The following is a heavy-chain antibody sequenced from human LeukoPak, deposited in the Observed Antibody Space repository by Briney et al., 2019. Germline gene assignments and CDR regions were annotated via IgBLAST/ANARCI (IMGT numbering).Heavy chain of an antibody. CDR1: GGSFSGYY. J-gene: IGHJ6*02. CDR3: ARGGPWRRLDV. Sequence: SSETLSLTCAVYGGSFSGYYWSWIRQPPGKGLEWIGEINHSGSTNYNPSLKSRVTISVDTSKNQFSLKLSSVTAADTPVYYCARGGPWRRLDVWGQGTTVTVSS. D-gene: IGHD5-12*01. CDR2: INHSGST. V-gene: IGHV4-34*01.